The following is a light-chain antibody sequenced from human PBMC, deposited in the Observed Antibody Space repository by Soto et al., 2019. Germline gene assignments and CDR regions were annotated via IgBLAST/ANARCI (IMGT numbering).Light chain of an antibody. Sequence: EIVLTQSPGTLSVSPGERVTLSCRASQSVSSNYLAWYQQRPGQAPRLLIFGASYRATGIPDRFSGSGSGTSFTLTISRLVHEHFAVYYCQQYISSPPEFTFGPGTKVDSK. CDR2: GAS. V-gene: IGKV3-20*01. CDR1: QSVSSNY. J-gene: IGKJ3*01. CDR3: QQYISSPPEFT.